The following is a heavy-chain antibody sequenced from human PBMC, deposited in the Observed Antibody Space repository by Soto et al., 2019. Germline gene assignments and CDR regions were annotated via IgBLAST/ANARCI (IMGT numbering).Heavy chain of an antibody. CDR1: GYSFTSYW. Sequence: GESLKISCKGSGYSFTSYWIGWVRQMPGKGLEWMGIIYPGDSDTRYSPSFQGQVTISADKSISTAYLQWSSLKASDTAMYYCARHVYSGYDVTVTTHSDYWGQGTLVTVS. J-gene: IGHJ4*02. CDR2: IYPGDSDT. D-gene: IGHD5-12*01. V-gene: IGHV5-51*01. CDR3: ARHVYSGYDVTVTTHSDY.